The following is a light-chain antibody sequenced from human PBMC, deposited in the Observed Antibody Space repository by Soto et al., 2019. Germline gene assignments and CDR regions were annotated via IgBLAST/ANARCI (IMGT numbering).Light chain of an antibody. CDR3: QKYGSSPYT. Sequence: EVVLTQSPGTLSLSPGERATLSCRASQSVSSSYLAWYQQKPGQAPRLLIYGASSRATGIPDRFSGSGSGTDFTLTISRLEPEDFAVYYCQKYGSSPYTFGQGTQLAIK. CDR2: GAS. J-gene: IGKJ2*01. CDR1: QSVSSSY. V-gene: IGKV3-20*01.